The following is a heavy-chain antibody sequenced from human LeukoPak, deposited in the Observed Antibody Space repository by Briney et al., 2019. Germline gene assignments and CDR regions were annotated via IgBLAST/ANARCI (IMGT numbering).Heavy chain of an antibody. D-gene: IGHD6-6*01. CDR2: IYSGGTT. CDR3: ARDPPAVAANTYG. Sequence: GGSLRLSCAASGFIFSSYGMHWVRQAPGKGLEWVSLIYSGGTTHYADSVKGRFTISRDNSKNTLYLQMNSLRVDDTAVYYCARDPPAVAANTYGWGQGNLVTVSS. V-gene: IGHV3-66*01. J-gene: IGHJ4*02. CDR1: GFIFSSYG.